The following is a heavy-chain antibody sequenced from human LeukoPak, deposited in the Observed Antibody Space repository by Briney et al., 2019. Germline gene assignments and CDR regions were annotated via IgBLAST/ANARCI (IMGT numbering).Heavy chain of an antibody. CDR1: GGSISSHY. Sequence: SETLSLTCTVSGGSISSHYWSWIRQPPGKGLEWIGYIYYSGSTNYNPSLKSRVTISVDTSKNQFSLKLSSVTAADTAVYYCARVVPAAISRADAFDIWGRGTMVTVSS. V-gene: IGHV4-59*11. CDR2: IYYSGST. D-gene: IGHD2-2*02. CDR3: ARVVPAAISRADAFDI. J-gene: IGHJ3*02.